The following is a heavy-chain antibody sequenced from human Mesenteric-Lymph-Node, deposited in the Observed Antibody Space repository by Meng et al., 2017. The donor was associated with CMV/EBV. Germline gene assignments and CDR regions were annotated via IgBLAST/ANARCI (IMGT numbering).Heavy chain of an antibody. J-gene: IGHJ6*02. Sequence: ESLKISCAASGMTFSAYALSWVRQPPGKGLEWIGNIYYSGSTNYNPSLKSRVTISVDTSKNHFSLKLSSVTAADTAVYYCARDAGYYSTDVWGQGTTVTVSS. CDR1: GMTFSAYA. CDR2: IYYSGST. D-gene: IGHD3-10*01. CDR3: ARDAGYYSTDV. V-gene: IGHV4-59*12.